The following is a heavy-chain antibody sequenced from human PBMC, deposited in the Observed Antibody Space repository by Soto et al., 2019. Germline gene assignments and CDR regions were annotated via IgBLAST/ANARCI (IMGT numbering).Heavy chain of an antibody. V-gene: IGHV4-30-2*01. CDR3: ARGDTRLGELSHDY. J-gene: IGHJ4*02. CDR2: IYQSKSA. CDR1: GGSVTSGGHS. D-gene: IGHD3-16*02. Sequence: SETLSLTCVVSGGSVTSGGHSWSWIRQAPGKGLEWVGSIYQSKSAYYNPSLRSRVAISVDRSNNQVSLRMTSVTAADTAIYYCARGDTRLGELSHDYWGQGTLVSVSS.